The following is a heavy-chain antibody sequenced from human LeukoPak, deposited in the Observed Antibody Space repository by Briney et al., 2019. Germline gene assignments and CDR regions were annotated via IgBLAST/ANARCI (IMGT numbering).Heavy chain of an antibody. D-gene: IGHD3-10*01. V-gene: IGHV1-2*02. J-gene: IGHJ5*02. Sequence: ASVKVSCKASGYTLTGYYMHRVRQAPGQGLEWMGWINPNSGGTNYAQKFQGRVTMTRDTSISTAYMELSRLRSDDTAVYYCARARLTMVRGVFHWFDPWGQGTLVTVSS. CDR2: INPNSGGT. CDR1: GYTLTGYY. CDR3: ARARLTMVRGVFHWFDP.